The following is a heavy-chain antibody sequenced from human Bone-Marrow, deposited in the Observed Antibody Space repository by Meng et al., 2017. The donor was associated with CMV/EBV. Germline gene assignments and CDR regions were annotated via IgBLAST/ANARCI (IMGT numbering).Heavy chain of an antibody. D-gene: IGHD6-6*01. Sequence: GESLKISCGASGFTFRSYEMNWVRQAPGKGLEWISYITSSGGNTYYADSVKGRFTISRDNIENSLFLQMNSLRAEDTAVYYCARGREDSKWLASSSLDYWGQGTLVTVSS. CDR3: ARGREDSKWLASSSLDY. J-gene: IGHJ4*02. CDR2: ITSSGGNT. CDR1: GFTFRSYE. V-gene: IGHV3-48*03.